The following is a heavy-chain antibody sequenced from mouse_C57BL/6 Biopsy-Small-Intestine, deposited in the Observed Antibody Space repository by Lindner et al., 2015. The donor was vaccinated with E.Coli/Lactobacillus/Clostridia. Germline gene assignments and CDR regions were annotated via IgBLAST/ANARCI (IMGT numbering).Heavy chain of an antibody. D-gene: IGHD2-3*01. Sequence: VQLQESGAELARPGASVMLSCKASGYTFTNFGISWVKQRTGQGLEFIGEVYPRSGNAFYNEKFKGKATLTADKSSSTAYMELRSLTSVDSAVYFCARYDGYLDYWGQGTTLTVSS. CDR1: GYTFTNFG. CDR3: ARYDGYLDY. J-gene: IGHJ2*01. V-gene: IGHV1-81*01. CDR2: VYPRSGNA.